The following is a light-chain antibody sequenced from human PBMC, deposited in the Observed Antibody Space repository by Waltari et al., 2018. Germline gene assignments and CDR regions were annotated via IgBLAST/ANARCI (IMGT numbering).Light chain of an antibody. CDR2: YKSDSDK. CDR3: MIWHSGAWV. CDR1: SGINVATYT. J-gene: IGLJ3*02. V-gene: IGLV5-45*03. Sequence: QAVVTQPSSLSASLGASASLTCTLRSGINVATYTVYWPHPKPGSAPQYLLKYKSDSDKQQASGVPSRFSGSKNASANAGLLLISGLQSDDEGDYYCMIWHSGAWVFGGGTKLTVL.